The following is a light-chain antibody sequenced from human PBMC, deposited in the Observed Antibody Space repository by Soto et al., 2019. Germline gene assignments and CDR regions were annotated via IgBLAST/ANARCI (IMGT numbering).Light chain of an antibody. CDR2: GAT. CDR1: QSVTSNY. CDR3: HQYSGSPRT. Sequence: EIVLTQSPGLSLSPGERATLSCRASQSVTSNYLAWYQPKVGQTPRLLIYGATSRATGIPDRFSGSGSGTDFTPTSDRLEPEDFAVYYCHQYSGSPRTFGQGTKVEI. V-gene: IGKV3-20*01. J-gene: IGKJ1*01.